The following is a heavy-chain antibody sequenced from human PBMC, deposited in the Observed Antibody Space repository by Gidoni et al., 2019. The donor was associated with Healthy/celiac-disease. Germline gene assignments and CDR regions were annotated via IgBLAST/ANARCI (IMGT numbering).Heavy chain of an antibody. V-gene: IGHV1-2*02. CDR1: GYPFHGYY. D-gene: IGHD2-15*01. CDR2: LNPNSGGT. CDR3: ARNWADCSGGSCYSTDFDY. J-gene: IGHJ4*02. Sequence: QVQLVQSGAEVKKPGASVKVSCKASGYPFHGYYMHWVRQAPGQGLEWMGWLNPNSGGTNYAQKFQGRVTMTRDTSISTAYMELSRLRSDDTAVYYCARNWADCSGGSCYSTDFDYWGQGTLVTVSS.